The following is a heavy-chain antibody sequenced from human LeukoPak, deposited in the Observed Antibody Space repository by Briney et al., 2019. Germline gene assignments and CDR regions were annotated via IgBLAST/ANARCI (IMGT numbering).Heavy chain of an antibody. CDR2: IYSGGST. Sequence: GGSLRLSCAASGFTVSSNYMSWVRQAPGKGLEWVSVIYSGGSTYYADPVKGRFTISRDNSKNTLYLQMNGLRAEDTAVYYCARGGYYYDSSGYYKKGYFDYWGQGTLVTVSS. CDR1: GFTVSSNY. CDR3: ARGGYYYDSSGYYKKGYFDY. D-gene: IGHD3-22*01. V-gene: IGHV3-53*01. J-gene: IGHJ4*02.